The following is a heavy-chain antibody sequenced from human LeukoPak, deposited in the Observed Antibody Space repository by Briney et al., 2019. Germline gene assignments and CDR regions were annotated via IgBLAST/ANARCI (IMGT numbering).Heavy chain of an antibody. CDR3: ARAYCTNGVCYEYFQH. CDR2: INPNSGGT. V-gene: IGHV1-2*06. Sequence: GASVKVSCKAFGYTFTGYYMHSVRQAPGHGLEWMGRINPNSGGTNYAQKFQGRVTMTRDTSISTAYMELSRLRSDDTAVYYCARAYCTNGVCYEYFQHWGQGTLVTVSS. J-gene: IGHJ1*01. D-gene: IGHD2-8*01. CDR1: GYTFTGYY.